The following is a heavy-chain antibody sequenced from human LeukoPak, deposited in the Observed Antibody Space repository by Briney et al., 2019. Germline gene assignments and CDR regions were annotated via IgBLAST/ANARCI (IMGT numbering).Heavy chain of an antibody. CDR1: GYTFTSYD. D-gene: IGHD2-15*01. CDR2: MNPNSGNT. CDR3: ARGWSINDAFDI. Sequence: ASVKVSCKASGYTFTSYDINWVRQATGQGLEWMGWMNPNSGNTGYAQKFQGRVTTTRNTSISTAYMELSSLRSEDTAVYYCARGWSINDAFDIWGQGTMVTVSS. J-gene: IGHJ3*02. V-gene: IGHV1-8*01.